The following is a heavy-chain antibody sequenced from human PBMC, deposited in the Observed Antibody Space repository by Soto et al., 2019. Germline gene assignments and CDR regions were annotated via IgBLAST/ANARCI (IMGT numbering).Heavy chain of an antibody. CDR3: ARDSPVVTALASYYFDY. CDR1: GLTFSSYS. Sequence: PGGSVRLSCASSGLTFSSYSMHLVRQAPGKGLEWVAVISYDGSNKYYADSVKGRFTISRDNSKNTLYLQMNSLRAEDTAVYYCARDSPVVTALASYYFDYWGQGTLVTVSS. D-gene: IGHD2-21*02. J-gene: IGHJ4*02. V-gene: IGHV3-30-3*01. CDR2: ISYDGSNK.